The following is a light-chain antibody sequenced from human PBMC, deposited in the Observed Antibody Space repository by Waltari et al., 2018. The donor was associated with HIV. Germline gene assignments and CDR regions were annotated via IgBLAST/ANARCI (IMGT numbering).Light chain of an antibody. CDR1: SAHSTYA. CDR2: LNSDGSH. V-gene: IGLV4-69*01. J-gene: IGLJ2*01. CDR3: QTWGAGTVV. Sequence: QLVLTQSPSASASLGASVKLTCTLSSAHSTYAIAWHQQQPDQGPHYLMKLNSDGSHRKGDGIPDRSSGSASGAELYRTISNVQSEDEGIYYCQTWGAGTVVFGGGTKLSVL.